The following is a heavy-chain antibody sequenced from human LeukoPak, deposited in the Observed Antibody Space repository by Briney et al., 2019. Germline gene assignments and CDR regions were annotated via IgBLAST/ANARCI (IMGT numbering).Heavy chain of an antibody. V-gene: IGHV4-34*01. J-gene: IGHJ4*02. Sequence: SETLSLTCAVYGGSFSGYYWSWIRQPPGKGLEWIGEINHSGSTNYNPSLKSRVTISVDTSKNQFSLKLSSVTAADTAVYYCARKGMATALGYWGRGTLVTVSS. CDR2: INHSGST. D-gene: IGHD5-24*01. CDR1: GGSFSGYY. CDR3: ARKGMATALGY.